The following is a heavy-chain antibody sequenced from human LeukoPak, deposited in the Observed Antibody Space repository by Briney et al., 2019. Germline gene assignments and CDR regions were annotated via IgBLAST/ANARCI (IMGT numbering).Heavy chain of an antibody. CDR1: GYTFTTYY. V-gene: IGHV1-46*01. Sequence: ASVKVSCKASGYTFTTYYIQWVRQAPGLGLEWMGIIDPSGGSTTYAQKFQGRVTMTRDTSTSTVYMELSSLRSEDTAVYYCARDGSIAAAGTAPDYWGQGTLVTVSS. CDR2: IDPSGGST. D-gene: IGHD6-13*01. CDR3: ARDGSIAAAGTAPDY. J-gene: IGHJ4*02.